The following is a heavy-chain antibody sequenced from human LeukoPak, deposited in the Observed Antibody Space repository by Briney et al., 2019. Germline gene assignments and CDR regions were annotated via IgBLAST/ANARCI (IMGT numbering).Heavy chain of an antibody. V-gene: IGHV3-11*04. CDR1: GFTFSDYC. Sequence: GGSLRLSCAASGFTFSDYCMSWIRQAPGKGLEWVSYISSSGSTIYYADSVKGRFTISRDNAKNSLYLQMNSLRAEDTAVYYCSRGRSSSWYGAYYFDYWGQGTLVTVSS. CDR2: ISSSGSTI. D-gene: IGHD6-13*01. J-gene: IGHJ4*02. CDR3: SRGRSSSWYGAYYFDY.